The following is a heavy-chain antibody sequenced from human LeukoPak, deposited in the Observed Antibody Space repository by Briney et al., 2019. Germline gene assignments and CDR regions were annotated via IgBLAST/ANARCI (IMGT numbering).Heavy chain of an antibody. CDR2: IIPIFDTA. CDR3: ARDNSNDYGSGVGGGYYYYYMDV. CDR1: GGTFSSYA. D-gene: IGHD3-10*01. Sequence: SVKVSCKTSGGTFSSYAISWVRQAPGQGLEWIGDIIPIFDTANYAQKFQGRVTITADESTSTAYMELSSLRSEDTAVYYCARDNSNDYGSGVGGGYYYYYMDVWGKGTTVTISS. J-gene: IGHJ6*03. V-gene: IGHV1-69*13.